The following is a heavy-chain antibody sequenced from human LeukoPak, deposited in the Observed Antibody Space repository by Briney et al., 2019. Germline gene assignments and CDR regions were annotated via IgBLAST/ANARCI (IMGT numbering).Heavy chain of an antibody. J-gene: IGHJ4*02. V-gene: IGHV1-69*13. CDR1: GGTFSSYA. CDR2: IIPIFGTA. D-gene: IGHD3-22*01. Sequence: SVKVSCKASGGTFSSYAISWVRQAPGQGLEWMGGIIPIFGTANYAQKFQGRVTITADESASTAYMELSSLRSEDTAVYYCARGKRIWYDSSGYYPFDYWGQGTLVTVSS. CDR3: ARGKRIWYDSSGYYPFDY.